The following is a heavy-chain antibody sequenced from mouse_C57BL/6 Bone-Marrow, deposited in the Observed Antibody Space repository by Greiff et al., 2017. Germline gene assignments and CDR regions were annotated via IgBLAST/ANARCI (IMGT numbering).Heavy chain of an antibody. CDR1: GFNIKDDY. J-gene: IGHJ4*01. CDR3: TRDYGSLYAMDY. Sequence: LVESGAELVRPGASVKLSCTASGFNIKDDYMHWVKQRPEQGLEWIGWIDPENGDTEYASKFQGKATITADTSSNTAYLQLSSLTSEDTAVYYCTRDYGSLYAMDYWGQGTSVTVAS. CDR2: IDPENGDT. V-gene: IGHV14-4*01. D-gene: IGHD1-1*01.